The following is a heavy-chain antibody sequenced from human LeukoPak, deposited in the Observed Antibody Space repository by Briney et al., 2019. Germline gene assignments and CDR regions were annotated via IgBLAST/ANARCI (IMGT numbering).Heavy chain of an antibody. V-gene: IGHV1-69*13. CDR1: GGTFSSYA. CDR3: ARDRVGATRDSSDAFDI. J-gene: IGHJ3*02. Sequence: GASVKVSCKASGGTFSSYAISWVRQAPGQGLEWMGGIIPIFGTANYAQKFQGRVTITADESTSTAYMELSSLRSEDTAVYYCARDRVGATRDSSDAFDIWGQGTMVTVSS. D-gene: IGHD1-26*01. CDR2: IIPIFGTA.